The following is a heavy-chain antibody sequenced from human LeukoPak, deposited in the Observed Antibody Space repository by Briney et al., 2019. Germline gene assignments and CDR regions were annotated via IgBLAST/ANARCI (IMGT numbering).Heavy chain of an antibody. CDR3: ARAMVAVPAAPGDYYYYGMDV. V-gene: IGHV3-7*03. CDR2: IKQDGSEK. D-gene: IGHD2-2*01. Sequence: GGSLRLSCAASGFTFSSYWMSWVRQAPGKGLEWVANIKQDGSEKYYVDSVKGRFTISRDNAENSLYPQMNSLRAEDTAVYYCARAMVAVPAAPGDYYYYGMDVWGQGTTVTVSS. J-gene: IGHJ6*02. CDR1: GFTFSSYW.